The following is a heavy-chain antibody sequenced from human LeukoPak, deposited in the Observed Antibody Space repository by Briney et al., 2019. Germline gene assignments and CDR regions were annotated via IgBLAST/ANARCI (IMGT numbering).Heavy chain of an antibody. Sequence: PSETLSLTCTVSGGSISSSSYYWGWIRQPPGKGLEWIGSIYYSGSTYYNPSLKSRVTISVDTSKNQFSLKLSSVTAADTAVYYCARQGRGYFDWLLPADYWGQGTLVTVSS. D-gene: IGHD3-9*01. V-gene: IGHV4-39*01. CDR1: GGSISSSSYY. J-gene: IGHJ4*02. CDR2: IYYSGST. CDR3: ARQGRGYFDWLLPADY.